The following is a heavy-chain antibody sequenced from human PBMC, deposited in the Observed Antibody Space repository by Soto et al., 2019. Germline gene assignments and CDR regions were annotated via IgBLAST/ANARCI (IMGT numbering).Heavy chain of an antibody. J-gene: IGHJ4*02. D-gene: IGHD4-17*01. CDR1: GYTFASYG. V-gene: IGHV1-18*01. Sequence: QVQLVQSGAEVKKPGASVKVSCKASGYTFASYGITWVRQAPGQGLEWMGWISAYNGDTKYAQKFQGRVTMTTATSTGTAYMELRSLRSDDTAVFFCARDSSALTTYYFDYWGQGTLVTVSS. CDR3: ARDSSALTTYYFDY. CDR2: ISAYNGDT.